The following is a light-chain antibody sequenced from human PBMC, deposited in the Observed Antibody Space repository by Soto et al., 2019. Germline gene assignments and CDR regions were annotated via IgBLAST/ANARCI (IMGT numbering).Light chain of an antibody. V-gene: IGLV6-57*04. CDR3: QSYDSDFVG. Sequence: NFMLTQPHSVSESPGKTLSISCTRSSGSIANNYVQWYQQRPGSAPTTVIYENNQRLSGVPDRFSGSTDGSSNSASLTISGLQTEDEADYYCQSYDSDFVGVGGGTK. J-gene: IGLJ2*01. CDR1: SGSIANNY. CDR2: ENN.